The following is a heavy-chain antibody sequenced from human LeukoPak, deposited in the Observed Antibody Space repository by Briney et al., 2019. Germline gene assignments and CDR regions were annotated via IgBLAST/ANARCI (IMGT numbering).Heavy chain of an antibody. CDR1: GGSISSGGYY. D-gene: IGHD1-26*01. J-gene: IGHJ2*01. CDR2: IYTSGST. Sequence: SQTLSLTCTVSGGSISSGGYYWSWIRQPPGKGLEWIGYIYTSGSTNYNPSLKSRVTISVDTSKNQFSLKLSSVTAADTAVYYCASVSGSYDQSKTRTLEARVSRDWYFDLWGRGTLVTVSS. V-gene: IGHV4-61*09. CDR3: ASVSGSYDQSKTRTLEARVSRDWYFDL.